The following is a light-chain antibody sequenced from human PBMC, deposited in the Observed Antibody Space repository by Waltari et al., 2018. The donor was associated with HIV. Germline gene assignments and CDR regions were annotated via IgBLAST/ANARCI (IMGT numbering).Light chain of an antibody. J-gene: IGKJ2*01. V-gene: IGKV3-20*01. CDR1: QSVRSNY. CDR2: GAS. CDR3: QQYGSAYT. Sequence: ENVLTQSPGTLSLSPGERANLSCRASQSVRSNYLAWYQQKPGQAPRLLIYGASSRATDIPDRFSGSGSGTHFTLTITRLEPEDFAVYYCQQYGSAYTFGQGTKLEIK.